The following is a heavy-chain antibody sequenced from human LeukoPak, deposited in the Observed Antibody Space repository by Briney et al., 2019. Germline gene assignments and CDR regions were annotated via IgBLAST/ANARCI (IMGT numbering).Heavy chain of an antibody. CDR2: ISTSSSYI. D-gene: IGHD5-12*01. V-gene: IGHV3-21*01. J-gene: IGHJ3*02. CDR3: ARDLRPYSGYDNLAFDI. Sequence: GGSLRLSCAASGFTFSSFSMNWVRQAPGKGLEWVSFISTSSSYIYYADSVKGRFTISRDNAKNSLYLQMNSLRAEDTAVYYCARDLRPYSGYDNLAFDIWGQGTMVTVSS. CDR1: GFTFSSFS.